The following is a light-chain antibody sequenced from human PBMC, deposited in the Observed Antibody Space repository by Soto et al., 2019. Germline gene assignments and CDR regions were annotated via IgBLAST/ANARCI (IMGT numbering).Light chain of an antibody. CDR2: DDS. Sequence: SYELTQPPSVSVAPGQTARITCGGNNIGSKSVHWYQQRPGQAPVLVVHDDSDRPSGIPERLSGSNSENTATLTITRVEAVDEADYYCQVWDTSNVHVVFGGGTKVTVL. CDR1: NIGSKS. J-gene: IGLJ2*01. CDR3: QVWDTSNVHVV. V-gene: IGLV3-21*02.